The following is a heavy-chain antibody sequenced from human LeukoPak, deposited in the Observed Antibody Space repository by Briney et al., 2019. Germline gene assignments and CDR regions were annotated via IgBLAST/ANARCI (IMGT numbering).Heavy chain of an antibody. CDR1: GGSFSGYY. CDR3: ARHRGIVVVAYFDY. J-gene: IGHJ4*02. CDR2: INHSGST. Sequence: PSETLSLTCAVYGGSFSGYYWSWIRQPPGKGLEWIGEINHSGSTNYNPSPKSRVTISVDTSKNQFSLKLSSVTAADTAVYYCARHRGIVVVAYFDYWGQGTLVTVSS. D-gene: IGHD3-22*01. V-gene: IGHV4-34*01.